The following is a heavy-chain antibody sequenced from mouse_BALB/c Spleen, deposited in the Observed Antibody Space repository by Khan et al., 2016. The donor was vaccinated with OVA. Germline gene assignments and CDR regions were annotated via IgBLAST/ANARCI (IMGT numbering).Heavy chain of an antibody. Sequence: DVMLVESGGGLVQPGGSRKLSCAASGFTFSDYGMAWVRQAPGKGPEWVAFISNLAYSIYYADTVTGRFTISRENFKNILYLEMSSLRSEDTAMYYCARSWAMDYWGQGTSVSVSS. CDR1: GFTFSDYG. CDR2: ISNLAYSI. J-gene: IGHJ4*01. V-gene: IGHV5-15*02. CDR3: ARSWAMDY.